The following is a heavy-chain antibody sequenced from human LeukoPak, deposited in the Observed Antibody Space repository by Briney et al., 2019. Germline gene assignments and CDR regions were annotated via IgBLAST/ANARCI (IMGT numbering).Heavy chain of an antibody. D-gene: IGHD3-3*01. V-gene: IGHV3-23*01. CDR3: AKMGTTIFGVVIMDSFDY. CDR2: ISGSGGST. CDR1: GFTFSSYA. Sequence: GGSLRLSCAASGFTFSSYAMSWVRQAPGKGLEWVSAISGSGGSTYYADSVKGRFTISRDNSKNTLHLQMNSLRAEDTAVYYCAKMGTTIFGVVIMDSFDYWGQGTLVTVSS. J-gene: IGHJ4*02.